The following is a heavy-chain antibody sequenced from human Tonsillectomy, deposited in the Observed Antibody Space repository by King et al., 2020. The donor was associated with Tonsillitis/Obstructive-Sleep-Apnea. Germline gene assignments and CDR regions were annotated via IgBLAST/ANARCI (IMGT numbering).Heavy chain of an antibody. CDR2: ISPGDSET. V-gene: IGHV5-51*01. J-gene: IGHJ6*03. D-gene: IGHD1-1*01. CDR3: ARHLDWSFYMDV. CDR1: GYSLTSYW. Sequence: QLVQSGAEVKKSGESLKISCKGSGYSLTSYWIAWVRQLPGKGLEWMGFISPGDSETRYSPSFKGRVTISTDKSISTAYLQWSSLKASDTAMYYCARHLDWSFYMDVWGKGTTVTVSS.